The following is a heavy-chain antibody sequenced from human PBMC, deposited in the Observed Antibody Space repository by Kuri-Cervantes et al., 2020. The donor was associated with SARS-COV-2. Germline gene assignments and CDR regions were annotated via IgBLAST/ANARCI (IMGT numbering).Heavy chain of an antibody. CDR1: GYTFTSYD. J-gene: IGHJ3*02. CDR2: INPNSGGT. D-gene: IGHD2-2*02. CDR3: ARVWALYCSSTSCYTFAFDI. Sequence: ASVKVSCKASGYTFTSYDINWVRQATGQGLEWMGWINPNSGGTNYAQKFQGRVTMTRDTSISTAYMELSRLRSDDTAVYYCARVWALYCSSTSCYTFAFDIWGQGTMVTVSS. V-gene: IGHV1-2*02.